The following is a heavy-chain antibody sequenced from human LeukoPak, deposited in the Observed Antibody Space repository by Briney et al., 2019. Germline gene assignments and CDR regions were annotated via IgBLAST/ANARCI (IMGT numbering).Heavy chain of an antibody. J-gene: IGHJ4*02. Sequence: GGSLRLSCAASRFTFSSYTMNWVRQAPGKGREWVSSISSNSSYIYYADSVRGRFTISRDNANNSLYLQMNSLRAEDTAVYYCARDVEQQLARDYWGQGTLVTVSS. CDR3: ARDVEQQLARDY. D-gene: IGHD6-13*01. CDR2: ISSNSSYI. CDR1: RFTFSSYT. V-gene: IGHV3-21*01.